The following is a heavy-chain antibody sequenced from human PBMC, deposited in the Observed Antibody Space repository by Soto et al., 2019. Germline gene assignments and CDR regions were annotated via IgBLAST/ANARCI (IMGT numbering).Heavy chain of an antibody. CDR1: GFTFSSYG. CDR2: IWYDGSNK. CDR3: ARGPGPYSSSWLNCFDP. D-gene: IGHD6-13*01. V-gene: IGHV3-33*01. J-gene: IGHJ5*02. Sequence: PGGSLRLSCAASGFTFSSYGMHWVRQAPGKGLEWVAVIWYDGSNKYYADSVKGRFTISRDNSKNTLYLQMNSLRAEDTAVYYCARGPGPYSSSWLNCFDPWGQGPLVTVSS.